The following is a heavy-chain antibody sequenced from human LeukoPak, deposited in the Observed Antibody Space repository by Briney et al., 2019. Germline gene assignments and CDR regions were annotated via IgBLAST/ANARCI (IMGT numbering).Heavy chain of an antibody. CDR3: ASWAWYYDSSGYHH. D-gene: IGHD3-22*01. Sequence: SETLSLTSTVSDGSISSYYWSWIWQPAGKGLEWIGRIYTSGSTNYNPSLKSRVTMSVDTSKNQFSLKLSSVTAADTAVYYCASWAWYYDSSGYHHWGQGTLVTVSS. V-gene: IGHV4-4*07. J-gene: IGHJ4*02. CDR1: DGSISSYY. CDR2: IYTSGST.